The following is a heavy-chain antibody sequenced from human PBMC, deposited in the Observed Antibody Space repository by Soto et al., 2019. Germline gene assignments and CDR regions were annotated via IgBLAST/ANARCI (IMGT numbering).Heavy chain of an antibody. J-gene: IGHJ6*02. CDR2: IYWDDDE. V-gene: IGHV2-5*05. D-gene: IGHD2-15*01. Sequence: SGPTLVNPTQTLTLTCTFSGFSLSTSGVGVAWIRQSPGKALEWLALIYWDDDERYGPSLKTRLTITKDTSKNQVVLTMTNMDPVGTATYYCAHKGGRGAGMDVWGQGTTVTVSS. CDR1: GFSLSTSGVG. CDR3: AHKGGRGAGMDV.